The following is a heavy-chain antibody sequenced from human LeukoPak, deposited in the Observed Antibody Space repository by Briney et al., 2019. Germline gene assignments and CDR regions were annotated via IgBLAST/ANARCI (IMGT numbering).Heavy chain of an antibody. J-gene: IGHJ4*02. D-gene: IGHD5-18*01. Sequence: SETLSLTCAVSGGSISSSNYYWGWIRQPPGKGLEWIGSIYYSGSTYYNPSLKSRVTISVDTSKNQFSLKLSSVTAADTAVYYCARQLYSYGAYFDYWGQGTLVTVSS. CDR2: IYYSGST. CDR1: GGSISSSNYY. V-gene: IGHV4-39*01. CDR3: ARQLYSYGAYFDY.